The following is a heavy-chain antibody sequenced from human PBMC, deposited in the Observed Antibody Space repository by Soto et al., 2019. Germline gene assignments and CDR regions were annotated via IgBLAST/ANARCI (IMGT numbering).Heavy chain of an antibody. Sequence: GGTLRLSCAASGFTLSGSAMHWVRQASGKGLEWVGRIRSKANSYATAYAASVKGRFTISRDDSKNTAYLQMNSLKTEDTAVYYCSSFGNPFDYGSGSYHNADYWRQGTLDTFSS. J-gene: IGHJ4*02. CDR1: GFTLSGSA. D-gene: IGHD3-10*01. V-gene: IGHV3-73*01. CDR2: IRSKANSYAT. CDR3: SSFGNPFDYGSGSYHNADY.